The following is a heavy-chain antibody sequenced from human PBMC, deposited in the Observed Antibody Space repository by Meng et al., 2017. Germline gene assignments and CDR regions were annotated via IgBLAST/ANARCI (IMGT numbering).Heavy chain of an antibody. CDR1: GGTFSSYA. J-gene: IGHJ4*02. CDR3: HSGWYQAGDDY. D-gene: IGHD6-19*01. V-gene: IGHV1-69*06. CDR2: IIPIFGTA. Sequence: QVRLVQSGAEVKKPGSSVKVSCKASGGTFSSYAISWVRQAPGEGLEWMGGIIPIFGTANYAQKFQGRVTITADKSTSTAYMELSSLRSEDTAVYYCHSGWYQAGDDYWGQGTLVTVSS.